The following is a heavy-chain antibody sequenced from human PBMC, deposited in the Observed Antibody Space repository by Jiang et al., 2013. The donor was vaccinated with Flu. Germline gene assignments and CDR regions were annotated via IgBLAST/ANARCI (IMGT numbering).Heavy chain of an antibody. V-gene: IGHV4-59*01. CDR1: GGSISSYY. CDR2: IYYSGST. D-gene: IGHD2-8*01. Sequence: GLVKPSETLSLTCTVSGGSISSYYWSWIRQPPGKGLEWIGYIYYSGSTNYNPSLKSRVTISVDTSKNQFSLKLSSVTAADTAVYYCARREYYAIFDYWGQGTLVTVSS. J-gene: IGHJ4*02. CDR3: ARREYYAIFDY.